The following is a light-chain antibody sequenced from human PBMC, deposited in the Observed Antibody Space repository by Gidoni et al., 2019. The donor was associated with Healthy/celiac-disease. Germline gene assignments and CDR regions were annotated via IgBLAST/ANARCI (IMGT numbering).Light chain of an antibody. Sequence: EIVMTKAPATLSVSPGERATLSCRASQSVSSNLAWYQQKPGQDPRLLIYGASTRAPGIPARFSGSGSVTEFTLTISSLQSEDFAVYYCQQYNNWPPYTFGQGTKLEIK. CDR3: QQYNNWPPYT. V-gene: IGKV3-15*01. CDR2: GAS. J-gene: IGKJ2*01. CDR1: QSVSSN.